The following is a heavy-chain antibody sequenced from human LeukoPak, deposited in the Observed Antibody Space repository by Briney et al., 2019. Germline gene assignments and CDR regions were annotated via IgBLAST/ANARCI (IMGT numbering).Heavy chain of an antibody. J-gene: IGHJ4*02. CDR2: IDPSDSYT. D-gene: IGHD2-15*01. Sequence: GESLKISCKGSGYNFTNYWITWVRQMPGKGLEWMGRIDPSDSYTNYSPSFQGHVTISTDKSISTAYVQWSSLRAPDTAMYYCARQRGSFVFDYWGQGTLVTVSS. CDR1: GYNFTNYW. V-gene: IGHV5-10-1*01. CDR3: ARQRGSFVFDY.